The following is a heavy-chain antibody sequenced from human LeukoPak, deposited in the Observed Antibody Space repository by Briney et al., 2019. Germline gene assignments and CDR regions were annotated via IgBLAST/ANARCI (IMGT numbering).Heavy chain of an antibody. CDR3: ARGATQEKWRWLAPVDY. D-gene: IGHD2-15*01. Sequence: ASVKVSCKASGYTFTSYGISWVRQAPGQGLEWMGWISAYNGNTNYAQKLQGRVTMTTDTSTSTAYMELRSLRSDDTAVYYCARGATQEKWRWLAPVDYWGQGTLVTVSS. CDR2: ISAYNGNT. CDR1: GYTFTSYG. V-gene: IGHV1-18*04. J-gene: IGHJ4*02.